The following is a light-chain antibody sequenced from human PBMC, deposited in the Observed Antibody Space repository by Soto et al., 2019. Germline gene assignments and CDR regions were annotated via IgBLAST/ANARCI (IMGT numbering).Light chain of an antibody. J-gene: IGLJ1*01. CDR3: SSYAGSYTYV. Sequence: QSALTQPRSVSGSPGQSVTISCTGTSSDVGGYNYVSWYQQHPGTAPKLMIYDVSKRPSGVPDRFSGSKSGNTASLTISGLQAEDEADYYCSSYAGSYTYVFGTGTKVTVL. CDR1: SSDVGGYNY. CDR2: DVS. V-gene: IGLV2-11*01.